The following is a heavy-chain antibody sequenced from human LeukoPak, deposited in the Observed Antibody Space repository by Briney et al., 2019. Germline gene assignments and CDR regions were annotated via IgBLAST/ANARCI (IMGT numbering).Heavy chain of an antibody. CDR1: GGSISSSSYY. CDR3: ARRRRIQLWQAFDI. D-gene: IGHD5-18*01. J-gene: IGHJ3*02. V-gene: IGHV4-39*01. Sequence: SETLSLTCTVSGGSISSSSYYWGWIRQPPGKGLEWIGSIYYSGSTYYNPSLKSRVTISVDTSKNQFSLKLSSVTAADTAVYYCARRRRIQLWQAFDIWGQGTMVTVSS. CDR2: IYYSGST.